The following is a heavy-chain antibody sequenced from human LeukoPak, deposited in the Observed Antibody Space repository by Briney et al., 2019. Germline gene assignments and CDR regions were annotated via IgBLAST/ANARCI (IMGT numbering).Heavy chain of an antibody. D-gene: IGHD2-2*01. V-gene: IGHV4-4*07. Sequence: SETLSLTCTVSGGSISSYYWSWIRQPAGKGLEWIGRIYTSGSTNYNPSLKSRVTMSVDTSKNQFSLKLSSVTAADTAVYYCARETIGYCSSTSCYGIAYYYYYVDVWGKGTTVTVSS. CDR2: IYTSGST. J-gene: IGHJ6*03. CDR1: GGSISSYY. CDR3: ARETIGYCSSTSCYGIAYYYYYVDV.